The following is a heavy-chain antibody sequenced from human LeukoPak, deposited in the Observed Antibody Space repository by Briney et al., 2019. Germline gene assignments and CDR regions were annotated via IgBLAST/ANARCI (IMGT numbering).Heavy chain of an antibody. V-gene: IGHV4-38-2*01. CDR2: IYHSGST. D-gene: IGHD6-6*01. CDR3: ARKLESSSSLGHYYYVDV. CDR1: GYSISRGYY. J-gene: IGHJ6*03. Sequence: SETLSLTCAVSGYSISRGYYWGGIRQPPGKGLEWIGSIYHSGSTYYNPSLKSRVTISVDTSKNQFSLKLSSVTAADTAVYYCARKLESSSSLGHYYYVDVWGKGTTVTVSS.